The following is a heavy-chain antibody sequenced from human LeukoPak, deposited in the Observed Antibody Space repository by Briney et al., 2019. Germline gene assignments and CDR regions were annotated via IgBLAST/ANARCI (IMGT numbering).Heavy chain of an antibody. D-gene: IGHD3-10*01. CDR2: IKQDGSEK. CDR1: GFTFSSYW. Sequence: PGGSLRLSCAASGFTFSSYWMSWVRQAPGKGLEWVANIKQDGSEKYYVDSVKGRFTISRDNSKNTLYLQMNSLRAEDTAVYYCAAPGSQYYFDYWGQGTLVTVSS. V-gene: IGHV3-7*01. CDR3: AAPGSQYYFDY. J-gene: IGHJ4*02.